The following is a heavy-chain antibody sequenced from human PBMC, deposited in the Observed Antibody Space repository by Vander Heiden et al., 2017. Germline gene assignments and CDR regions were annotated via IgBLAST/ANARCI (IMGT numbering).Heavy chain of an antibody. CDR1: GFTFGSDA. V-gene: IGHV3-30-3*01. Sequence: VQLVESGGGVVQPGRSLRLSCAASGFTFGSDAMHWVRQAPGKGLEWVAVISYDGSNKYYADSVKGRFTISRDNSKNTLYLQMNSLRAEDTAVYYCARDPLLRFYYGMDVWGQGTTVTVSS. J-gene: IGHJ6*02. D-gene: IGHD5-12*01. CDR2: ISYDGSNK. CDR3: ARDPLLRFYYGMDV.